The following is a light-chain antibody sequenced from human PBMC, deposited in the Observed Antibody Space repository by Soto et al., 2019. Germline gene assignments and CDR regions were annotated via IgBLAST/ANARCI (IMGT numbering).Light chain of an antibody. Sequence: EILMTQSPATLSVYPGERATLSCRASQSVSSNLAWYQQKPGQAPRLLIYGASTRATGIPARFSGSGSGTEFTLTISSLQSEDFAVYYCQQYNNWPQTFGQGTKVDIK. CDR1: QSVSSN. V-gene: IGKV3-15*01. J-gene: IGKJ1*01. CDR3: QQYNNWPQT. CDR2: GAS.